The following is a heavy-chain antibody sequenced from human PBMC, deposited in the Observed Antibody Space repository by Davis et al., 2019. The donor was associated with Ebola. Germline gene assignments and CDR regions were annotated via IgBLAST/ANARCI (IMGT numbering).Heavy chain of an antibody. Sequence: PSETLSLTCTVSGGSISSHYWSWIRQPPGKGLEWIGYIYYSGSTNYNPSLKSRVTMSVDTSKNQFSLKLSSVTAADTAVYYCARDLPGYDSSGYYPLFDYWGQGTLVTVSS. CDR3: ARDLPGYDSSGYYPLFDY. D-gene: IGHD3-22*01. CDR2: IYYSGST. V-gene: IGHV4-59*11. J-gene: IGHJ4*02. CDR1: GGSISSHY.